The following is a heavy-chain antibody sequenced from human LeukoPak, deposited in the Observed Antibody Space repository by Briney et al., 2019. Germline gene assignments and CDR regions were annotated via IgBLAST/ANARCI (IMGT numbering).Heavy chain of an antibody. V-gene: IGHV4-38-2*02. CDR1: DYSISSGYY. CDR3: ARDLITIFGVVYWYNWFDP. CDR2: SDHSGSN. Sequence: PSETLSLTCTVSDYSISSGYYWGWLRAPPGKGVEVVGSSDHSGSNYYDPSLKSRVTISIDTSKNTFSLKLSTVSAEDTAVYYCARDLITIFGVVYWYNWFDPWGQGTLVTVSS. D-gene: IGHD3-3*01. J-gene: IGHJ5*02.